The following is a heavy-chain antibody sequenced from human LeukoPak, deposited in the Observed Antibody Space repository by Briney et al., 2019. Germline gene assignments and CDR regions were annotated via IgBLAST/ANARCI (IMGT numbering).Heavy chain of an antibody. V-gene: IGHV4-30-2*01. D-gene: IGHD2-15*01. CDR1: GGSISSGGYS. CDR2: IYHSGST. J-gene: IGHJ6*02. CDR3: AREECSGGSCDALYYYYYYGMDV. Sequence: SETLSLTCAVSGGSISSGGYSWRWIRQPPGKGLEWIGYIYHSGSTYYNPSLKSRVTISVDTSKNQFSLRLSSVTAADTAVYYCAREECSGGSCDALYYYYYYGMDVWGQGTTVTVSS.